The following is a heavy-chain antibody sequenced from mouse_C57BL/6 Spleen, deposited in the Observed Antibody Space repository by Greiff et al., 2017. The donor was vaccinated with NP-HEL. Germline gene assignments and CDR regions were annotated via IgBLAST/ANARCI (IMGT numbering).Heavy chain of an antibody. CDR2: ISYDGSN. D-gene: IGHD2-5*01. V-gene: IGHV3-6*01. CDR1: GYSITSGYY. Sequence: DVQLQESGPGLVKPSQSLSLTCSVTGYSITSGYYWNWIRQFPGNKLEWMGYISYDGSNNYNPSLKNRISITRDTSKNQFFLKLNSVTTEDTATYYCARRLGSNFPFDYWGQGTTLTVSS. CDR3: ARRLGSNFPFDY. J-gene: IGHJ2*01.